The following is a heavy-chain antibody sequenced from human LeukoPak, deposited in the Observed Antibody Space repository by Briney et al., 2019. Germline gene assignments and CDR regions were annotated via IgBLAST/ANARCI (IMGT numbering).Heavy chain of an antibody. Sequence: PGGSLRLSCAASGFTFSSYAMAWVRQAPGKGLVWVSRVNRDGSSTSYADSVKGRFTVSRDNAKNTLSLQMNSLRAEDTAVYYCARDRSISVAGDTYWGQGTLVTVSS. J-gene: IGHJ4*02. V-gene: IGHV3-74*01. CDR3: ARDRSISVAGDTY. CDR1: GFTFSSYA. D-gene: IGHD6-13*01. CDR2: VNRDGSST.